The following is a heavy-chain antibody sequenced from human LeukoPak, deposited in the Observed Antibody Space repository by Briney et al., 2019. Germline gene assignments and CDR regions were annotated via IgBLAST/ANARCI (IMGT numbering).Heavy chain of an antibody. CDR1: GFTFSSYA. CDR2: ISGSGGST. D-gene: IGHD2-15*01. V-gene: IGHV3-23*01. Sequence: GGSRRLSCAASGFTFSSYAMSWVRQAPGQGLEWVSAISGSGGSTNYAAPVKGRFTISRDNSKTTLYMQMSSLRAEDTAVFYCAKTGVGYCTGGSCSAADYWGQGTLVTVSS. CDR3: AKTGVGYCTGGSCSAADY. J-gene: IGHJ4*02.